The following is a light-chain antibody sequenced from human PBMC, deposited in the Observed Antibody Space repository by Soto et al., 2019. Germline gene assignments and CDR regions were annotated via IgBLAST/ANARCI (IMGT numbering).Light chain of an antibody. V-gene: IGLV2-11*01. CDR1: SSDVGGYNY. CDR3: CSYAGSYF. CDR2: DVS. J-gene: IGLJ1*01. Sequence: QSALTQPRSVSGSPGQSVTISCTGTSSDVGGYNYVSWYQQHPGKAPKLMIYDVSKRPSGVPDRFSGSKSGNTASLTISGLQAEGEADYYCCSYAGSYFFGTGTKVTVL.